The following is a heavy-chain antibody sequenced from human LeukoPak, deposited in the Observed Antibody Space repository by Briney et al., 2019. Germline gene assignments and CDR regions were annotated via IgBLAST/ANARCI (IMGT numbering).Heavy chain of an antibody. J-gene: IGHJ4*02. CDR2: IYTSGST. CDR1: GNSISSGDYY. Sequence: SETLSLTCTVSGNSISSGDYYWSWIRQPAGKGLEWIGRIYTSGSTTYNPSLKSRVTISGDTSENQFSLKLSSVTAADTAVYYCARDRYYYDSSGYYYFDYWGQGTLVTVSS. V-gene: IGHV4-61*02. CDR3: ARDRYYYDSSGYYYFDY. D-gene: IGHD3-22*01.